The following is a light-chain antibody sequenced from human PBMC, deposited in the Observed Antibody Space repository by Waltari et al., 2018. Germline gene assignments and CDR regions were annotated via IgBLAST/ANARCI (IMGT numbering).Light chain of an antibody. Sequence: QSALTQPRSVSGSPGQSVTISCTGTSRDVGNYKYVSWYQQHPGKATNVMIFDVSQRPSGVPDRVSGSKSGSPASLTISGLQAEDDADYYCCSYAGRYTYVFGTGTKVTVL. CDR3: CSYAGRYTYV. V-gene: IGLV2-11*01. J-gene: IGLJ1*01. CDR2: DVS. CDR1: SRDVGNYKY.